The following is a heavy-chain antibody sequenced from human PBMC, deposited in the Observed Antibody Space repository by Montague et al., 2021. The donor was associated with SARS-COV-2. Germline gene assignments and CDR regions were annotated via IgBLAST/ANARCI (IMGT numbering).Heavy chain of an antibody. J-gene: IGHJ4*02. D-gene: IGHD4-17*01. CDR1: GGSIGRSSYY. V-gene: IGHV4-39*01. CDR3: ARPGTYGEYPVYYLDY. CDR2: IYNSGXP. Sequence: SETLSLTCTVSGGSIGRSSYYWGWLRQPPGMGLKWFVNIYNSGXPXYXXXXKXRATISADTAQNQFSLRLESATAADTAVYYCARPGTYGEYPVYYLDYRGQGTLVTVSS.